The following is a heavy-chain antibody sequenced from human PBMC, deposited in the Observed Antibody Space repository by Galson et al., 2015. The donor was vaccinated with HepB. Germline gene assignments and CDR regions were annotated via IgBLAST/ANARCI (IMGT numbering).Heavy chain of an antibody. Sequence: SLRLSCAASGFTFSSYAMHWVRQAPGKGLEWVAVISYDGSNKYYADSVKGRFTISRDNSKNTLYLQMNSLRAEDTAVYYCARAGGVAAAAYYYYGMDVWGQGTTVTVSS. CDR2: ISYDGSNK. V-gene: IGHV3-30-3*01. D-gene: IGHD6-13*01. J-gene: IGHJ6*02. CDR3: ARAGGVAAAAYYYYGMDV. CDR1: GFTFSSYA.